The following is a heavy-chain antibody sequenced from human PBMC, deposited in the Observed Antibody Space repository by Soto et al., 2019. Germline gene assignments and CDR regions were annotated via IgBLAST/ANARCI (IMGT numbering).Heavy chain of an antibody. D-gene: IGHD2-2*01. CDR3: ARRCNSTNCHGMDV. CDR2: INSDGSNT. V-gene: IGHV3-74*01. CDR1: GFTFKNYW. Sequence: SLNISCEASGFTFKNYWMHWVRQSPGKGLVWFSRINSDGSNTRYSDSVQGRFTISRDNANNTLFLQMNSLKVAETAVYFCARRCNSTNCHGMDVWGQGTTVTVSS. J-gene: IGHJ6*02.